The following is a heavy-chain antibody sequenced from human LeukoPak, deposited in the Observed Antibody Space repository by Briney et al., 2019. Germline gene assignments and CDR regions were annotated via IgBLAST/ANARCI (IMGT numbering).Heavy chain of an antibody. J-gene: IGHJ4*02. CDR3: ARDRSRWDLLPFDY. CDR1: GGSISSRSYY. D-gene: IGHD1-26*01. CDR2: IYYDGST. V-gene: IGHV4-39*07. Sequence: SETLSLTCTVSGGSISSRSYYWGWIRQPPGKGLEWIGNIYYDGSTYYNPSLKSRATISVDTSKNQFSLKPSSVTAADTAVYYCARDRSRWDLLPFDYWGQGALVTVSS.